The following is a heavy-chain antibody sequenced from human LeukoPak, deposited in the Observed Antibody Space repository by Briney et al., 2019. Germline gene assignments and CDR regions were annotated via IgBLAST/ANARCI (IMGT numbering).Heavy chain of an antibody. V-gene: IGHV4-39*01. CDR1: GGSISSSSYY. CDR2: IYYSGST. CDR3: ARHVTSSRFLEWLLSKGFDY. D-gene: IGHD3-3*01. Sequence: SETLSLXCTVSGGSISSSSYYWGWSRQPPGKGLEWIGSIYYSGSTYYNPSLKSRVTISVDTSKNQFSLKLSSVTAADTAVYYCARHVTSSRFLEWLLSKGFDYWGQGTLVTVSS. J-gene: IGHJ4*02.